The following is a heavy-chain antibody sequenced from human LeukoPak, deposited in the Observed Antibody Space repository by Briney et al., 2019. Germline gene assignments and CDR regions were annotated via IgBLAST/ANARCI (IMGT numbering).Heavy chain of an antibody. CDR2: ISYDGSNK. Sequence: GGSLRLSCAASGFTFSSYAMHWVRQAPGKGLEWVAVISYDGSNKYYADSVKGRFTISRDNSKNTLYLQMNSLRAEDTAVYYCARVGWRYYDSSGYYYFDYWGQGTLVTVSS. D-gene: IGHD3-22*01. J-gene: IGHJ4*02. CDR1: GFTFSSYA. V-gene: IGHV3-30-3*01. CDR3: ARVGWRYYDSSGYYYFDY.